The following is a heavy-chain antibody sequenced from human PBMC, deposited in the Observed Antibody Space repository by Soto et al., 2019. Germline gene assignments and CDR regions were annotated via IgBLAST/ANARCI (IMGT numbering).Heavy chain of an antibody. CDR3: ARKEDYGDYVDY. CDR2: IRVYNGNR. V-gene: IGHV1-18*04. CDR1: GYTFSRYG. D-gene: IGHD4-17*01. J-gene: IGHJ4*02. Sequence: QVQLVQSGPEVKKPGASVKVSCKASGYTFSRYGISWVRQAPGQGLEWMGWIRVYNGNRKYAQKVQDRVTMTTDTSTSTAYMELRSLRSDDTAVYYCARKEDYGDYVDYWGQGTLVTVSS.